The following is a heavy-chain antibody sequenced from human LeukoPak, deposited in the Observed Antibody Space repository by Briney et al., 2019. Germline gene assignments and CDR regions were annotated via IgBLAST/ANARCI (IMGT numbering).Heavy chain of an antibody. J-gene: IGHJ4*02. V-gene: IGHV1-69*01. CDR1: GGTFSSYA. D-gene: IGHD3-3*01. CDR2: IIPIFGTA. CDR3: ARGRLNTIFGVVMEPADY. Sequence: SVKVSCKASGGTFSSYAISWVRQAPGQGLEWMGGIIPIFGTANYAQKFQGRVTITADESTSTAYTELSSLRSEDTAVYYCARGRLNTIFGVVMEPADYWGQGTLVTVSS.